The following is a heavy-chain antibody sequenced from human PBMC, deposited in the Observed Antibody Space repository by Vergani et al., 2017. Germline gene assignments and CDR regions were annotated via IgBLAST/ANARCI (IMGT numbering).Heavy chain of an antibody. V-gene: IGHV3-21*01. CDR1: GFTFSSYS. J-gene: IGHJ4*02. CDR2: ISSSSSYI. Sequence: VQLVESGGGLVKPGGSLRLACVASGFTFSSYSMNWVRQAPGKGLEWVSSISSSSSYIYYADSVKGRFTISRDNAKNSLYLQMNSLRAEDTAVYYCARDRASIAAPHFDYWGQGTLVTVSS. D-gene: IGHD6-13*01. CDR3: ARDRASIAAPHFDY.